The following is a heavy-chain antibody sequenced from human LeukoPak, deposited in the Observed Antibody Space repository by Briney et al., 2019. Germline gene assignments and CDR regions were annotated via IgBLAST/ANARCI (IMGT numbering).Heavy chain of an antibody. CDR1: GGSISSGGYY. V-gene: IGHV4-31*03. J-gene: IGHJ4*02. CDR3: ARGGSWYGSLVY. D-gene: IGHD6-13*01. Sequence: SQTLSLTCTVSGGSISSGGYYWNWIRQHPGKGLEWIGYIYYSGSTYYNPSLKSRVTISIDTSKDQFSLKLSSVTAADTAVYYCARGGSWYGSLVYWGQGALVTVSS. CDR2: IYYSGST.